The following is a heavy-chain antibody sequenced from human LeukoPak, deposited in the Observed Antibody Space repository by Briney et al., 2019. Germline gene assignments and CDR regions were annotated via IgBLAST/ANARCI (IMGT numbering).Heavy chain of an antibody. CDR1: GFTFSSYA. CDR2: ISGSGGST. Sequence: GGSLRLSCAASGFTFSSYAMSWVRQAPGKGLEWVSAISGSGGSTYYADSVEGRFTISRDNSKNTLYLQMNSLRAEDTAVYYCAKDSITMVRGVILSRVDYWGQGTLVTVSS. J-gene: IGHJ4*02. CDR3: AKDSITMVRGVILSRVDY. V-gene: IGHV3-23*01. D-gene: IGHD3-10*01.